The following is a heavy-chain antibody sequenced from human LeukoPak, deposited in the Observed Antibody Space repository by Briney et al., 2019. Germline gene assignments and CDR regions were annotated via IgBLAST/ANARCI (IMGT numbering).Heavy chain of an antibody. CDR3: AGYSGSPRYFDY. CDR1: GGSFSGYY. V-gene: IGHV4-34*12. J-gene: IGHJ4*02. D-gene: IGHD6-6*01. CDR2: IIHSGST. Sequence: KPSENLSLTCAVYGGSFSGYYWSWIRQTPGKGLEWIGEIIHSGSTNYSPSLKSRVTISLDTAKSQFSLRLTSVTAADTAVYYCAGYSGSPRYFDYWGQGTLVTVSS.